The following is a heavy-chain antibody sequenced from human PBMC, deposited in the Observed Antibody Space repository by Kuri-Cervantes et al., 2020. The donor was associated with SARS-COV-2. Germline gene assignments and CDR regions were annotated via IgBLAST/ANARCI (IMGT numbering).Heavy chain of an antibody. CDR2: ISGSGGST. V-gene: IGHV3-23*01. CDR3: ARDCPFVDTAMWSY. J-gene: IGHJ4*02. CDR1: GFTLGSYA. D-gene: IGHD5-18*01. Sequence: ETLSLTCAASGFTLGSYAMSWVRQAPGKGLEWVSAISGSGGSTYYADSVKGRFTISRDNAKNSLYLQMNSLRAEDTAVYYCARDCPFVDTAMWSYWGQGTLVTVSS.